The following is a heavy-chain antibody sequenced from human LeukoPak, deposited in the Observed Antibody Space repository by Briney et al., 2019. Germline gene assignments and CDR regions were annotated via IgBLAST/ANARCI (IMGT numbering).Heavy chain of an antibody. V-gene: IGHV3-21*01. CDR1: GFTFSSYS. CDR2: ISSSSSYI. D-gene: IGHD1-26*01. Sequence: PGGSLRLSCAASGFTFSSYSLNGGRQAPGRGMEWVSSISSSSSYIYYADSVKGRYTISRDNAKNSLYLQMNGLRAEDTAVYYCARDPYSGDYGPYYYYYMDVWGKGTTVTISS. J-gene: IGHJ6*03. CDR3: ARDPYSGDYGPYYYYYMDV.